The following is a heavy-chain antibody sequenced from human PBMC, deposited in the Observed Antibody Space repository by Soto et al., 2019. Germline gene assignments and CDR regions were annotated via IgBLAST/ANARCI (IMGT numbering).Heavy chain of an antibody. J-gene: IGHJ5*02. V-gene: IGHV1-2*02. CDR2: INPKSRGT. CDR1: GDTFTDDF. Sequence: ASVKVSCKASGDTFTDDFIHWVRQAPGQGFEWMGWINPKSRGTTYAQKFQGRVTMTRDTSNSTAYMELRGLRSDDTAIYYCARVTLKAGNWFDPWGQGTLVTVSS. CDR3: ARVTLKAGNWFDP.